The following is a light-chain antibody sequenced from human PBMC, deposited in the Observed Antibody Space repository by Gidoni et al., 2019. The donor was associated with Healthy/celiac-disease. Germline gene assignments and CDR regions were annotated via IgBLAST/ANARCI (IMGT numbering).Light chain of an antibody. CDR2: LGS. J-gene: IGKJ1*01. CDR3: MQALQTPRT. V-gene: IGKV2-28*01. CDR1: QSLLHSNGYNY. Sequence: DIVMTQSPLSLPVTPGEPASISCRSSQSLLHSNGYNYLDWYLQKPGQSPQLLIYLGSNRASGVHDRFSGSGSGTDFTLKSSRVEAEDVGVYYCMQALQTPRTFGQGTKVEIK.